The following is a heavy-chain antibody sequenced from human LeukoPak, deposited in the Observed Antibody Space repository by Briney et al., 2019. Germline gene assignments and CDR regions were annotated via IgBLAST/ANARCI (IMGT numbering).Heavy chain of an antibody. V-gene: IGHV4-59*08. CDR3: GRPDYLLYCSGGSCQSRLDAFDL. CDR1: GGSISSYD. D-gene: IGHD2-15*01. CDR2: VYHSGST. Sequence: SETLSLTCTVSGGSISSYDWSWIRQPPGKGLEWIGWVYHSGSTNYNPSLKSRVTISVDTSKNQFSLELSSVTAADTAVYYCGRPDYLLYCSGGSCQSRLDAFDLWGQGTMVAVSS. J-gene: IGHJ3*01.